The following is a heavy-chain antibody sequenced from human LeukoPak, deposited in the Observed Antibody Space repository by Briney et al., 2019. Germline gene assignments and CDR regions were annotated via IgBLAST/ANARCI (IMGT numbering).Heavy chain of an antibody. Sequence: GRSLRLSCATSGFNFTRYAMSWVRQAPGKGLEWVANIKQDGSEKYYVDSVKGRFTISRDNAKNSLYLQMNSLRAEDTAVYYCTRDTYYDFWSGYYSGGLDYWGQGTLVTVSS. CDR2: IKQDGSEK. CDR1: GFNFTRYA. J-gene: IGHJ4*02. CDR3: TRDTYYDFWSGYYSGGLDY. V-gene: IGHV3-7*01. D-gene: IGHD3-3*01.